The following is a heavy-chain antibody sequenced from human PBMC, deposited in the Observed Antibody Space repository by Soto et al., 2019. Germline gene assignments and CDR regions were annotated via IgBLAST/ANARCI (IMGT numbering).Heavy chain of an antibody. CDR1: GYTFTNYG. CDR2: TGTYNGNT. J-gene: IGHJ4*02. D-gene: IGHD3-22*01. V-gene: IGHV1-18*01. Sequence: ASVKVSCKASGYTFTNYGIIWVRQAPGQGLEWMGWTGTYNGNTEYAQNFQDRVTMTTDTSSSTAYMELRSLRSDDTAVYYCARADDSGGYYLGRESYYLDYWGQGALVTVSS. CDR3: ARADDSGGYYLGRESYYLDY.